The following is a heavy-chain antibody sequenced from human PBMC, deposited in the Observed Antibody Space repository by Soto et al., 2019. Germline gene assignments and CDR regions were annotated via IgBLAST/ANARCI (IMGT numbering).Heavy chain of an antibody. CDR1: GYTFTSYG. V-gene: IGHV1-18*01. J-gene: IGHJ6*02. D-gene: IGHD3-3*01. CDR3: ARDPTRITIFGVVTSDAYYYYGMDV. CDR2: ISAYNGNT. Sequence: GASVKVCCKASGYTFTSYGISWVRQAPGQGLEWMGWISAYNGNTNYAQKLQGRVTMTTDTSTSTAYMELRSLRSDDTAVYYCARDPTRITIFGVVTSDAYYYYGMDVWGQGTTVTVSS.